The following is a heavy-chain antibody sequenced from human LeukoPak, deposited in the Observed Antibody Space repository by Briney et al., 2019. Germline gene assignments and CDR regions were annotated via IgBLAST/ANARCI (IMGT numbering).Heavy chain of an antibody. CDR1: GFTFNRLG. Sequence: HPGGSLRLSCAASGFTFNRLGIHCVRQAPGKGLEWVALIWYDGSITFYADSVKGRFTISRDNSKNTVYLQMNSLRAEDTAFYYCARGTITMVRGGVDSWGQGTLVTVSS. V-gene: IGHV3-33*01. D-gene: IGHD3-10*01. J-gene: IGHJ4*02. CDR2: IWYDGSIT. CDR3: ARGTITMVRGGVDS.